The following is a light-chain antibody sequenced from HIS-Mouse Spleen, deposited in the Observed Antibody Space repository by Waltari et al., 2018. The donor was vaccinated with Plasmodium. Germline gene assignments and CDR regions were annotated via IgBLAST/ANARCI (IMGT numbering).Light chain of an antibody. V-gene: IGKV1-39*01. CDR2: AAS. J-gene: IGKJ4*01. CDR3: QQSYSTPPT. Sequence: DIQMTQSPSSLSASVGDRLPITCRASQSSSSYLNWYQQKPGKAPKLLIYAASSFQSGVPSRFSGSGSGTDFTLTISSLQPEDFATYYCQQSYSTPPTFGGGSKVEIK. CDR1: QSSSSY.